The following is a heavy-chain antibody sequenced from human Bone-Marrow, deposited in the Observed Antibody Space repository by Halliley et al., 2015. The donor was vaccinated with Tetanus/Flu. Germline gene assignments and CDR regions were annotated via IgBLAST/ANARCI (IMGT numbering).Heavy chain of an antibody. D-gene: IGHD3-22*01. V-gene: IGHV4-59*01. CDR1: GGSISPYY. Sequence: LRLSCTVSGGSISPYYWSWIRQPPGKGLEWIGYIFYSGNTNYNPSLKSRVTISVDTSKNQFSLRLSSVTPADTAVYYCARGHYYASSGYYYFDSWGQGSLVSVSS. CDR3: ARGHYYASSGYYYFDS. CDR2: IFYSGNT. J-gene: IGHJ4*02.